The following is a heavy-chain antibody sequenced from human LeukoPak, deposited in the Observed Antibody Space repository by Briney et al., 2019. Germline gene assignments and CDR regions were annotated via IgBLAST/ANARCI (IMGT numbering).Heavy chain of an antibody. J-gene: IGHJ6*02. CDR3: ARDMYIVVVPAVPPPQTYGMDV. CDR2: VSYDGSNK. Sequence: GGSLRLSCAASGFTFSSYAMSWVRRAPGKGLEWVAVVSYDGSNKYYADSVKGRFTISRDNSKNTLYLQMNSLRAEDTAVYYCARDMYIVVVPAVPPPQTYGMDVWGQGTTVTVSS. V-gene: IGHV3-30-3*01. D-gene: IGHD2-2*01. CDR1: GFTFSSYA.